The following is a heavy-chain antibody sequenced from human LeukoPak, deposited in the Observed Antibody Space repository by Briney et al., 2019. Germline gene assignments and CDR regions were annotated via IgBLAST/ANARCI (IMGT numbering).Heavy chain of an antibody. CDR1: GFTFSSYA. D-gene: IGHD3-9*01. CDR3: ARTIDGDYDILTGYPDY. J-gene: IGHJ4*02. CDR2: ISYDGSNK. V-gene: IGHV3-30*04. Sequence: PGRSLRPSCAASGFTFSSYAMHWVRQAPGKGLEWVAVISYDGSNKYYADSVKGRFTISRDNSKNTLYLQMNSLRAEDTAVYYCARTIDGDYDILTGYPDYWGQGTLVTVSS.